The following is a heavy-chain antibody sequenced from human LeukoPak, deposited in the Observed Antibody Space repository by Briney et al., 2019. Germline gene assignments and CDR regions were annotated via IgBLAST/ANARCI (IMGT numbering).Heavy chain of an antibody. CDR3: ARDNGYGLDY. CDR2: IYHSGST. J-gene: IGHJ4*02. Sequence: SQTLSLTCAVSGGSTSSGGYSWSWIRQPPGKGLEWIGYIYHSGSTYYNPSLKSRVTISVDRSKNQFSLKLSSVTAADTAVYYCARDNGYGLDYWGQGTLVTVSS. V-gene: IGHV4-30-2*01. D-gene: IGHD3-10*01. CDR1: GGSTSSGGYS.